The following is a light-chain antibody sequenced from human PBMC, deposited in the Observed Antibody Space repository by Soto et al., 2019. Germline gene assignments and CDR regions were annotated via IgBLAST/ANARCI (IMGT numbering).Light chain of an antibody. J-gene: IGKJ1*01. V-gene: IGKV1-5*01. CDR1: QSISSW. CDR3: QQYNSYRT. Sequence: DIQMTQSPSTLSASVGDRVTITCRASQSISSWLAWYQQKPGKAPKLLIYDASILESGVPSRFSGSGSGTEFTPTISSLQPDDFATYYCQQYNSYRTFGQGTKVDIK. CDR2: DAS.